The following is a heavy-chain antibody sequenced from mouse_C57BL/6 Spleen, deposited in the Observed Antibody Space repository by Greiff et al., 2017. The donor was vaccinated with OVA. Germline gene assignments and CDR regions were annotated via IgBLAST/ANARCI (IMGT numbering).Heavy chain of an antibody. CDR1: GYTFTSYW. CDR3: ARSPVRGSSYPYYFDY. V-gene: IGHV1-55*01. D-gene: IGHD1-1*01. J-gene: IGHJ2*01. Sequence: QVQLQQPGAELVKPGASVKMSCKASGYTFTSYWITWVKQRPGQGLEWIGDIYPGSGSTNYNEKFKSKATLTVDTSSSTAYMQLSSLTSEDSAVYYCARSPVRGSSYPYYFDYWGQGTTLTVSS. CDR2: IYPGSGST.